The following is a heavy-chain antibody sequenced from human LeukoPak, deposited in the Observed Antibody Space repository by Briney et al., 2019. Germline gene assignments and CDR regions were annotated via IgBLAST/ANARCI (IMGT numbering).Heavy chain of an antibody. CDR1: GFTFSSYG. CDR2: ISYDGSIK. Sequence: GGSLRLSCAASGFTFSSYGLHWVRQAPGKGLEWVAVISYDGSIKYYADSVKGRFTITRDSSKNTLYLQMNSLRAEDTAVYYCAREKGIAAAGKPTQYFQHWGQGTLVTVSS. V-gene: IGHV3-30*03. D-gene: IGHD6-13*01. CDR3: AREKGIAAAGKPTQYFQH. J-gene: IGHJ1*01.